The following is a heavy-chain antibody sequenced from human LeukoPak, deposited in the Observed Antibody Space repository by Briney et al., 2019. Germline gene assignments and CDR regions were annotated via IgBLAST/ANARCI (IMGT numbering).Heavy chain of an antibody. CDR2: INHSGST. J-gene: IGHJ6*03. Sequence: SETLSLTCTVSGGSISSYYWSWIRQPPGKGLAWIGEINHSGSTNYNPSLKSRVTISVDTSKNQFSLKLSSVTAADTAVYYCARLRCSSTSCYVFRRYYYYYMDVWGKGTTVTISS. D-gene: IGHD2-2*01. CDR3: ARLRCSSTSCYVFRRYYYYYMDV. CDR1: GGSISSYY. V-gene: IGHV4-34*01.